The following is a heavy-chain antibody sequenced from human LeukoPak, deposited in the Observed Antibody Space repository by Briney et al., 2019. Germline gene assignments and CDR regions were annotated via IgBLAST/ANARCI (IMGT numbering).Heavy chain of an antibody. CDR1: GYSISSGYY. V-gene: IGHV4-38-2*02. D-gene: IGHD3-9*01. J-gene: IGHJ3*02. Sequence: SETLSLTCTVSGYSISSGYYWGWIRQPPGKGLEWIGSIYHSGSTYYNPSLKSRVTISVDTSKNQFSLKLSSVTAADTAVYYCARDGDYDILTGYNDAFDIWGQGTMVTVSS. CDR3: ARDGDYDILTGYNDAFDI. CDR2: IYHSGST.